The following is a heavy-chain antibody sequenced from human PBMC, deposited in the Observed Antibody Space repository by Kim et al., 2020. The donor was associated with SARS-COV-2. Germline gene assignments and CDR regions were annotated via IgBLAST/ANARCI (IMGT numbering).Heavy chain of an antibody. CDR3: ARDPLAGQWLGPHTYYYYYYGMDV. D-gene: IGHD6-19*01. Sequence: SQTLSLTCAISGDSVSSNSAAWNWIRQSPSRGLEWLGRTYYRSKWYNDYAVSVKSRITINPDTSKNQFSLQLNSVTPEDTAVYYCARDPLAGQWLGPHTYYYYYYGMDVWGQGTTVTVSS. CDR2: TYYRSKWYN. J-gene: IGHJ6*02. CDR1: GDSVSSNSAA. V-gene: IGHV6-1*01.